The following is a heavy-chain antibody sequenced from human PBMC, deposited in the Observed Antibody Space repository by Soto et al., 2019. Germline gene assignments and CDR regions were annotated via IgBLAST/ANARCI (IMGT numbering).Heavy chain of an antibody. D-gene: IGHD6-13*01. J-gene: IGHJ4*02. Sequence: APVNVSCKASVYTFTNYYIHWVRQAPGQWLELMSIINPNGGSTKXSQDFQGRVXLARDTFTNTFXMELSXLRSEDTAIYYCARGLAAGDYWRQGTLVTVSS. V-gene: IGHV1-46*01. CDR3: ARGLAAGDY. CDR2: INPNGGST. CDR1: VYTFTNYY.